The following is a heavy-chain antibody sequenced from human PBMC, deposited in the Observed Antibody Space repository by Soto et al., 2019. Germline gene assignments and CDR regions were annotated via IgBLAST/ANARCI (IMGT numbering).Heavy chain of an antibody. CDR2: ISYDGSNK. J-gene: IGHJ6*02. D-gene: IGHD2-21*02. V-gene: IGHV3-30-3*01. CDR3: ARDGLEVVPATPSYYYYGMDV. CDR1: GFTFSSYA. Sequence: QVQLVESGGGVVQPGRSLRLSCAASGFTFSSYAMHWVRQAPGKGLEWVAVISYDGSNKYYADSVKGRFTISRDNSKNTLYLQMNSLRAEDTAVYYCARDGLEVVPATPSYYYYGMDVWGQGTTLTVAS.